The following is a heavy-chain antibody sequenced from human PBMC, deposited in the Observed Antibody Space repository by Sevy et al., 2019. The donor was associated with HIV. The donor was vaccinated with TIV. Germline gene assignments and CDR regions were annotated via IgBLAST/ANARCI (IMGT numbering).Heavy chain of an antibody. D-gene: IGHD3-10*01. J-gene: IGHJ6*02. V-gene: IGHV3-49*03. CDR2: IRSKAYGGTT. CDR1: GFTFGDYA. CDR3: TRARDRGYYGSGSYFYYYGMDV. Sequence: GGSLRLSCTASGFTFGDYAMSWFRQAPGKGLEGVGFIRSKAYGGTTEYAASVKGRFTISRDDSKSMAYLQMNSLKTEDTAVYYCTRARDRGYYGSGSYFYYYGMDVWGQGTTVTVSS.